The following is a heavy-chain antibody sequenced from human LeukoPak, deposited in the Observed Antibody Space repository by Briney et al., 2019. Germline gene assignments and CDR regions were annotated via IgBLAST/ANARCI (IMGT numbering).Heavy chain of an antibody. J-gene: IGHJ4*02. V-gene: IGHV3-23*01. Sequence: GEALRLSCAASGCTLSSYGMSWVRQAPGKALEWVSGISSGGGNTYYADSVKGRFTISRDNSKNTLYLQMNSLRAEDTALYYCAKENPHNDYWGQGTLVTVSS. CDR1: GCTLSSYG. CDR3: AKENPHNDY. CDR2: ISSGGGNT.